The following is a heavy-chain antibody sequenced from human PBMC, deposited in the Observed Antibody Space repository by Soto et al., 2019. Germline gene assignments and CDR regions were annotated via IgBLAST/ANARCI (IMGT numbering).Heavy chain of an antibody. D-gene: IGHD2-21*01. CDR3: ARLGAYYQSLDP. Sequence: SETLSLTCTVDSISTYYWNWIRQTPGKGLEWIGYIYYLGRTNYNRSLKSRVTISIDMSKNQFSLRLNSVTAADTAVYYCARLGAYYQSLDPWGPGTLVTVSS. CDR2: IYYLGRT. J-gene: IGHJ5*02. CDR1: DSISTYY. V-gene: IGHV4-59*01.